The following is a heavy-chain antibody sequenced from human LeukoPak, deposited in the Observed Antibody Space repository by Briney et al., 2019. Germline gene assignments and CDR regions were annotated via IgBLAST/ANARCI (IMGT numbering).Heavy chain of an antibody. Sequence: GESLKISCKGSGYSFTSYWISWVRQMPGKGLEWMGRIDPSDSYTNYSPSLQGHVTISADKSISTAYLQWSSLKASDTAMYYCARHGGDGYTIDYWGQGTLVTVSS. V-gene: IGHV5-10-1*01. CDR2: IDPSDSYT. D-gene: IGHD5-24*01. J-gene: IGHJ4*02. CDR1: GYSFTSYW. CDR3: ARHGGDGYTIDY.